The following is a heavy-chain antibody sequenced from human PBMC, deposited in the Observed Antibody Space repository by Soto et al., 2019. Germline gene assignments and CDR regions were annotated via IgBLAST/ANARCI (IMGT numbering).Heavy chain of an antibody. CDR2: LGATGGST. CDR1: GFTFTYSA. J-gene: IGHJ4*02. V-gene: IGHV3-23*01. Sequence: GGSLRLSCAASGFTFTYSAMSWVRQAPGKGLEWVSALGATGGSTYYADSVKGRFTISGDNSRSTLFLQMNSLRAEDTAVYYCAKDQCIAEPGIYDSWGQGTLVTVSS. CDR3: AKDQCIAEPGIYDS. D-gene: IGHD6-13*01.